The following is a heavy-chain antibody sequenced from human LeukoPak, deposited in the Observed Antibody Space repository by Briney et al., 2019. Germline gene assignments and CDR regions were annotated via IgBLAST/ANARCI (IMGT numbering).Heavy chain of an antibody. D-gene: IGHD5-18*01. V-gene: IGHV1-18*01. CDR1: GYTFTSYG. CDR2: ISAYNGNT. J-gene: IGHJ4*02. CDR3: ARAPSLQLSDYFDY. Sequence: ASVKVSCKASGYTFTSYGISWVRQAPGQGLEWMGWISAYNGNTNYAQKLQGRVTMTTDTSTSTAYMELRSLRSDDTAVYYCARAPSLQLSDYFDYWGQGTLVTVSS.